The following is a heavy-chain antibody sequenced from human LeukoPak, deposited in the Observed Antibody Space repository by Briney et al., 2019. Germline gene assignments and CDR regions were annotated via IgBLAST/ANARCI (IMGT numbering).Heavy chain of an antibody. Sequence: PGGSLRLSCAASGFTFSSYNMNWVRQAPGKGLEWVSSISSSSIHIYYADSVKGRFTISRDNAKNSLYLQVNSLRAEDTAVYYCARDFWRTYYYDSSGYYSPFDYWGQGTLVTVSS. J-gene: IGHJ4*02. CDR2: ISSSSIHI. V-gene: IGHV3-21*01. D-gene: IGHD3-22*01. CDR1: GFTFSSYN. CDR3: ARDFWRTYYYDSSGYYSPFDY.